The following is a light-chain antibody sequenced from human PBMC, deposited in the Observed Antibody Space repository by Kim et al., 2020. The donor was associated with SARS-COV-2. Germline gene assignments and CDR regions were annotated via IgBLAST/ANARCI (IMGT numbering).Light chain of an antibody. CDR3: QKYNSALL. CDR1: QGISNY. CDR2: AAS. V-gene: IGKV1-27*01. J-gene: IGKJ1*01. Sequence: SASVGDRVTISCRASQGISNYLAWYQQKPGKVPKLLIYAASTLQSGVPSRFSGSGSGTDFTLTISSLQPEDVATYYCQKYNSALLFGQGTKVDIK.